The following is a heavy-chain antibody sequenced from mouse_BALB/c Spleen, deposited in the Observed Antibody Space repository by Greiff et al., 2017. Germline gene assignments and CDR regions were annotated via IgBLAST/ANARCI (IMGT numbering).Heavy chain of an antibody. J-gene: IGHJ4*01. V-gene: IGHV3-6*02. CDR2: ISYDGSN. CDR3: AGGVGTGNFYAMDY. D-gene: IGHD2-1*01. Sequence: EVQLQQSGPGLVKPSQSLSLTCSVTGYSITSGYYWNWIRQFPGNKLEWMGYISYDGSNNYNPSLKNRISITRDTSKNQFFLKLNSVTTEDTATYYCAGGVGTGNFYAMDYWGQGTSVTVSS. CDR1: GYSITSGYY.